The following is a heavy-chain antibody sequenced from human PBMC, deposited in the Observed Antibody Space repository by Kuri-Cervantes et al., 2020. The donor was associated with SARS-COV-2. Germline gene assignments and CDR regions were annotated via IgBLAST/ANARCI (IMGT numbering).Heavy chain of an antibody. Sequence: SGPTLVKPTQTLTLTCTVSGFSLSTSGMYVNWIRQPPGKALEWLARIGWDVETSRSTSLKTRLTISKDTSKNQVVLTMTNLDPVDTGTYYCARSIEPSRGFDYWGQGTLVTVSS. V-gene: IGHV2-70*11. CDR2: IGWDVET. J-gene: IGHJ4*02. CDR3: ARSIEPSRGFDY. D-gene: IGHD1-26*01. CDR1: GFSLSTSGMY.